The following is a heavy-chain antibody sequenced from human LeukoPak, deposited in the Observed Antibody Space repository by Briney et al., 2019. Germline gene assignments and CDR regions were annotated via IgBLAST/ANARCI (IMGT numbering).Heavy chain of an antibody. Sequence: AGGSLRLSCAASGFTFSSYAMSWVRQAPGKGLEWVSAISGSGGSTYYADSVKGRFTISRDNSKNTLYLQMNSLRAEDTAVYYCAKEGTILRFLEWVPLNAFDIWGQGTMVTVSS. V-gene: IGHV3-23*01. CDR1: GFTFSSYA. CDR3: AKEGTILRFLEWVPLNAFDI. J-gene: IGHJ3*02. D-gene: IGHD3-3*01. CDR2: ISGSGGST.